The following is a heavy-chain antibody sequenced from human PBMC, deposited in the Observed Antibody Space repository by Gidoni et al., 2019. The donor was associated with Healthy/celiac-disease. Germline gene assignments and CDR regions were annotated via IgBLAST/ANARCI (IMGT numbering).Heavy chain of an antibody. J-gene: IGHJ6*02. CDR2: IIPIMGTA. V-gene: IGHV1-69*01. Sequence: QVHLLHSGAVVKNPGSSVQVSCTASGGTFTSYAISWVRQAPGQGLEWMGGIIPIMGTASDEQKVQGRVTITADESTSTDYIELRSMRSEETAVYYGASGLTYGDYRGVYYYGMDVWGQGTTVTVSS. CDR3: ASGLTYGDYRGVYYYGMDV. CDR1: GGTFTSYA. D-gene: IGHD4-17*01.